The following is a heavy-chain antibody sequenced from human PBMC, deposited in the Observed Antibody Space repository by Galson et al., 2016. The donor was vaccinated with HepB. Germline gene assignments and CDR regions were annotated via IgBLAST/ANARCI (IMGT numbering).Heavy chain of an antibody. CDR2: ISPNSGST. CDR3: ARDRDGSATNSGAFDI. D-gene: IGHD3-22*01. CDR1: GYTFISHY. J-gene: IGHJ3*02. V-gene: IGHV1-46*01. Sequence: SVKVSCKASGYTFISHYMHWVRQAPGQGLEWMGIISPNSGSTSYAQKFQGRLTMTRDTSTNTVYTELSSLRSEDTAVYYCARDRDGSATNSGAFDIWGQGTMVTVSS.